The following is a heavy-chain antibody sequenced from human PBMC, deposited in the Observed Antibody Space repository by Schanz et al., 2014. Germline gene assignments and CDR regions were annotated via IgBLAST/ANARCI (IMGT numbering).Heavy chain of an antibody. CDR2: ISAYNGHT. CDR3: ARDQSPYTNSSDVRYFDY. D-gene: IGHD6-6*01. J-gene: IGHJ4*02. V-gene: IGHV1-3*01. CDR1: GYTFTEYT. Sequence: QVQLVQSGPEVEKPGASVKVSCKTSGYTFTEYTMYWLRQAPGQRLEWMGWISAYNGHTDYAQKLQGRVTMTADTSTSTAYMDLRSLRSDDTAVYYCARDQSPYTNSSDVRYFDYWGQGSLXTVSS.